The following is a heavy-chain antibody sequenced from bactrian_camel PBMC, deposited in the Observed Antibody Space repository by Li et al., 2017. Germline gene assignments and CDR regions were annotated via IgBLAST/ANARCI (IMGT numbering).Heavy chain of an antibody. CDR3: ASDPLFYVYHA. Sequence: HVQLVESGGGLVRPGGSLRLSCVASGSTFSTNYMTWVRQAPGKGLEWVASMYRENSKYYTRAVKGRFTISRDNAASTLYLQMNSLEETDTALYYCASDPLFYVYHAWGKGTQVTVS. D-gene: IGHD1*01. CDR2: MYRENSK. CDR1: GSTFSTNY. V-gene: IGHV3-2*01. J-gene: IGHJ6*01.